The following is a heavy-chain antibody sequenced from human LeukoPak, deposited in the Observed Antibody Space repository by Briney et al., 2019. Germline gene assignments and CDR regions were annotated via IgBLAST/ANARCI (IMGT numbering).Heavy chain of an antibody. CDR3: ARDQGVLMVYAFNWFDP. CDR1: GYTFTSYY. CDR2: TNPSGGST. V-gene: IGHV1-46*01. D-gene: IGHD2-8*01. Sequence: ASVKVSCKASGYTFTSYYMHWVRQAPGQGLEWMGITNPSGGSTSYAQKFQGRVTMTRDTSTSTVYMELSSLRSEDTAVYYCARDQGVLMVYAFNWFDPWGQGTLVTVSS. J-gene: IGHJ5*02.